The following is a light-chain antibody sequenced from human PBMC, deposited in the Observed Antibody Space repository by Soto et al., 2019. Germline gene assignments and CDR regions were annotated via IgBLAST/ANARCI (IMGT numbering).Light chain of an antibody. CDR1: SSDVGDYNR. J-gene: IGLJ3*02. V-gene: IGLV2-14*01. CDR3: ISFTPSTTTHWV. CDR2: EVT. Sequence: LTQPPSVSGSPGQSITISCTGSSSDVGDYNRVSWYQHHPGKAPKLMIFEVTNRPSGISDRFSGFKSGSTASLTISELQPDDEADYYCISFTPSTTTHWVFGGGTKVTVL.